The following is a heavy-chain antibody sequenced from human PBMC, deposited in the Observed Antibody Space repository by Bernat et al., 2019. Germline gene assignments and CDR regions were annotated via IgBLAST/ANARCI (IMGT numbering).Heavy chain of an antibody. D-gene: IGHD1-1*01. CDR1: GFTFSSYA. CDR2: ISANGAST. V-gene: IGHV3-23*01. Sequence: EVQLLESGGGLVQPGGPLRLSCAASGFTFSSYAMSWVRQAPGKGLVWVSVISANGASTYYADSVKGRFTISKDNSKNTLYLQMNSLRAEDTAVYYCASNWNLDCWGQGTLVTVSS. J-gene: IGHJ4*02. CDR3: ASNWNLDC.